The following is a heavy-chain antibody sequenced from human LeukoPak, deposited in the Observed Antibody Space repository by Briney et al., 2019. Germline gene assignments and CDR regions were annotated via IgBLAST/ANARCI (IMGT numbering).Heavy chain of an antibody. D-gene: IGHD5-24*01. V-gene: IGHV3-21*01. J-gene: IGHJ3*01. CDR3: ARHFSDGSGA. Sequence: PGGSPRLSCAASGFTFSVHSMNWVRQAPGKGLEWVSSISSSSDYIYYADSVKGRFTVSRDNANDSLYLQMNSLTADDTAVYYCARHFSDGSGAWGQGTMVTVSS. CDR2: ISSSSDYI. CDR1: GFTFSVHS.